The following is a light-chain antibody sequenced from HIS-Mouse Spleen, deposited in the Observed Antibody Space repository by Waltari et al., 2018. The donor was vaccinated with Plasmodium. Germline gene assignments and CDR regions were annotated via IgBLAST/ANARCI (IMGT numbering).Light chain of an antibody. CDR3: YSAADNNLV. CDR2: KDS. J-gene: IGLJ3*02. Sequence: SYELTQPSSVSVSPGQTARITCSGDVLAKKYARWFQQKPGQAPVLVIYKDSERFSGSSSGTTVTLTISGAQVEDEADYYCYSAADNNLVFGGGTKLTVL. CDR1: VLAKKY. V-gene: IGLV3-27*01.